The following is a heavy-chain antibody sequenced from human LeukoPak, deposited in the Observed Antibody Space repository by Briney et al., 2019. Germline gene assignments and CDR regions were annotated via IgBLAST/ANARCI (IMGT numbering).Heavy chain of an antibody. J-gene: IGHJ3*02. D-gene: IGHD6-13*01. CDR2: LYPGDSDT. CDR3: ARLYLPYTSAWYGSAFDI. Sequence: GESLKISCKSSGYSFTSYWIAWVRQMPGKGLEWMGILYPGDSDTRYSPSFQGQVTISADRSITTAYSQWSSLKASDTAMYYCARLYLPYTSAWYGSAFDIWGQGTMVTVSS. V-gene: IGHV5-51*01. CDR1: GYSFTSYW.